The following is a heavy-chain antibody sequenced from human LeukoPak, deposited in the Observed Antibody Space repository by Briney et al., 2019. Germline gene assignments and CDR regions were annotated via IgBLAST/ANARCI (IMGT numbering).Heavy chain of an antibody. CDR3: ARGGDSSGFY. Sequence: HPSETLSLTCTVSGGSISSYYWSWIRQPAGKGLEWIGRIYTSGSTNYNPSLKSRVTISVDKSKNQFSLKLSSVTAADTAVYYCARGGDSSGFYWGQGTLVTVSS. J-gene: IGHJ4*02. D-gene: IGHD6-19*01. CDR2: IYTSGST. CDR1: GGSISSYY. V-gene: IGHV4-4*07.